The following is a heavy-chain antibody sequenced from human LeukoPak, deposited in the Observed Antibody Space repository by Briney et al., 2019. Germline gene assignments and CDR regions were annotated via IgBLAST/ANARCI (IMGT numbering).Heavy chain of an antibody. J-gene: IGHJ4*02. CDR3: VRRYYEYNVYDRHFDY. Sequence: GGSLRLSCSASGFTFRRDWMHWVRQAPGKGVGLVSRISDDWSITTYADSVQGRFTISRDNAKSTVFLQMNSLRAAAKAVYFCVRRYYEYNVYDRHFDYWGQGILVTASS. CDR2: ISDDWSIT. CDR1: GFTFRRDW. V-gene: IGHV3-74*03. D-gene: IGHD5/OR15-5a*01.